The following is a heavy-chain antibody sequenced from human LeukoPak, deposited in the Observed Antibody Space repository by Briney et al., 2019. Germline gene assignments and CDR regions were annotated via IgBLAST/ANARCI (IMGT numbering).Heavy chain of an antibody. CDR2: ISSDGSNK. V-gene: IGHV3-30*18. Sequence: SGGSLRLSCAASGFTFSSYAMSWVRQAPGKGLEWVAVISSDGSNKYYADSVKGRLTISRDNSQNTLYLQMNSLRDEDTAVYYCAKNEGGWYSYGYSLDYWGQGTLVTVSS. CDR1: GFTFSSYA. CDR3: AKNEGGWYSYGYSLDY. D-gene: IGHD5-18*01. J-gene: IGHJ4*02.